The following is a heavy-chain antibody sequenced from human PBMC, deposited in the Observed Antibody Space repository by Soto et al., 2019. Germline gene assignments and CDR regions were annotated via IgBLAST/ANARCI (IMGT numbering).Heavy chain of an antibody. V-gene: IGHV3-30*14. CDR1: GFTFSSYA. CDR2: ISYDGSNK. D-gene: IGHD3-3*01. CDR3: AREATIFGVVNPSFDY. Sequence: PGGSLRLSCAASGFTFSSYAMHWVRQAPGKGLEWVAVISYDGSNKYYADSVKGRFTISRDNSKNTLYLQMNSLRAEDTAVYYCAREATIFGVVNPSFDYWGQGTLVTVSS. J-gene: IGHJ4*02.